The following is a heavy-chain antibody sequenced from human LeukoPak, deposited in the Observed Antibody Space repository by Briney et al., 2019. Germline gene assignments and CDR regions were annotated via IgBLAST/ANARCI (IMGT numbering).Heavy chain of an antibody. CDR1: GFTFSSYS. CDR3: AREGSAALGDY. CDR2: ISSSSSTI. Sequence: GGSLRLSCAASGFTFSSYSMNWVCQAPGKGLEWVSYISSSSSTIYYADSVKGRFTISRDNAKNSLYLQMNSLRAEDTAVHYCAREGSAALGDYWGQGTLVTVSS. D-gene: IGHD6-25*01. V-gene: IGHV3-48*04. J-gene: IGHJ4*02.